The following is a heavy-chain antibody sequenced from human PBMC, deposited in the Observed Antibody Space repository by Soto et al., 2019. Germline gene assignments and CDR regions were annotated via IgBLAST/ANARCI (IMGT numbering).Heavy chain of an antibody. D-gene: IGHD3-10*01. V-gene: IGHV4-59*02. Sequence: PSETLSLTCTVSGASVTTTYWSWIRQPPGKGLEWIGYIHYSGNSFYNPSLKSRVTMSVDTSKNQFSLRLTSVTAADMAVYFCARGAGDHATPFDYWGPGTMVT. CDR2: IHYSGNS. J-gene: IGHJ4*02. CDR1: GASVTTTY. CDR3: ARGAGDHATPFDY.